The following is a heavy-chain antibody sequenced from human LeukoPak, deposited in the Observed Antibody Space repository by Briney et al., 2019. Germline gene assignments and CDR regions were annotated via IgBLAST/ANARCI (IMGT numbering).Heavy chain of an antibody. Sequence: PSETLSLTCTVSGGSISSDYWSWTRQSPGKGLEWIGYIYYSGTTSYSPSLKSRVTISLDTSKNPFSLKLSSVTAADTAVYYCARGANWGSPDYWGQGTLVTVSS. CDR1: GGSISSDY. J-gene: IGHJ4*02. CDR2: IYYSGTT. D-gene: IGHD7-27*01. CDR3: ARGANWGSPDY. V-gene: IGHV4-59*01.